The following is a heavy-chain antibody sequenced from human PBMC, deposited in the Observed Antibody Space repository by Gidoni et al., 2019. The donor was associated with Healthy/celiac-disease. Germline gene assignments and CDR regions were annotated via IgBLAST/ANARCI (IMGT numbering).Heavy chain of an antibody. CDR1: GFTVSSNY. Sequence: EVQLVESGGGLVQPGGSLRLSCAASGFTVSSNYMSWVRQAPGKGLEWFSVIFRGGSTYYATSVKGRFTISRDNSKNTLYLQMNSLSAGDTAVYYCAIEAGGYSYGGGGNDAFDIWGQGTMVTVSS. J-gene: IGHJ3*02. CDR2: IFRGGST. D-gene: IGHD5-18*01. V-gene: IGHV3-66*02. CDR3: AIEAGGYSYGGGGNDAFDI.